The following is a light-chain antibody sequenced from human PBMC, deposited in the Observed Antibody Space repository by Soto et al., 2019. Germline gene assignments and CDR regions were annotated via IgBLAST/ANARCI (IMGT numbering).Light chain of an antibody. CDR3: CSYAGSSPYV. Sequence: QSVLTQPASASGSPGQSITISCTGTSSDVGSYNLVSWYQQHPGKAPKLMIYEGSKRPSGVSNRFSGSKSGNTASLTISGLQAEDEADYYCCSYAGSSPYVFGTGTKVPVL. J-gene: IGLJ1*01. CDR1: SSDVGSYNL. V-gene: IGLV2-23*01. CDR2: EGS.